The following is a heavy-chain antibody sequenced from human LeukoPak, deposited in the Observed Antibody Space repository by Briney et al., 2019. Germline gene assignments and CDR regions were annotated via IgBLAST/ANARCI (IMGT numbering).Heavy chain of an antibody. Sequence: GGSLRLSCAASGFTFSSYAMHWVRQAPGKGLEWVAVISYDGSNKYYADSVKGRFTISRDNSKNTLYLQMNSLRAEDTAVYYCAGDLSVDYWGQGTLVTVSS. CDR2: ISYDGSNK. CDR1: GFTFSSYA. CDR3: AGDLSVDY. V-gene: IGHV3-30-3*01. J-gene: IGHJ4*02.